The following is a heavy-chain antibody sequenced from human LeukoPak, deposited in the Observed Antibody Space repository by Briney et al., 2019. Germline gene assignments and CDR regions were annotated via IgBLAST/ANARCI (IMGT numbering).Heavy chain of an antibody. D-gene: IGHD2-8*02. J-gene: IGHJ4*02. CDR3: STDSPTGFDH. CDR1: GASVRSYY. Sequence: SETLSLTCTVSGASVRSYYWIWTRQTPGKGLEWIGYIYHTGSTKYNPSLKSRVTISIDTSKNHFSLTLTSVTAADTAVYYCSTDSPTGFDHWGQGALVTVSS. V-gene: IGHV4-59*02. CDR2: IYHTGST.